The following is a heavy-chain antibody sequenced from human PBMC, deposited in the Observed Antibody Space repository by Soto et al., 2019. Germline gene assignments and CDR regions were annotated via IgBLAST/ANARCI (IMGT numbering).Heavy chain of an antibody. J-gene: IGHJ4*02. CDR3: ARWSYLDY. D-gene: IGHD3-3*01. Sequence: GSLRLSCPAPGFSFGSYALSWVRQAPGEGLEWVSTISGRDGKTFYADSVKGRFSISRDTSQNTLYLQMNSLRADDTAIYYCARWSYLDYWGQGTRVTVSS. V-gene: IGHV3-23*01. CDR2: ISGRDGKT. CDR1: GFSFGSYA.